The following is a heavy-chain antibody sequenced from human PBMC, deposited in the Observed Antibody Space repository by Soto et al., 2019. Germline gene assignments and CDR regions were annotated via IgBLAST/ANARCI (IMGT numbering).Heavy chain of an antibody. J-gene: IGHJ6*02. D-gene: IGHD5-18*01. CDR2: ISYDGSDK. CDR3: ARDTGPNGYNYYYFGMDV. V-gene: IGHV3-30-3*01. Sequence: GGSLRLSCAASGFTFSNYAMHWVRQAPGKGLEWVAVISYDGSDKYNANSVKGRFTISRDNSKNTLYLQMNSLRAEDTAVYYCARDTGPNGYNYYYFGMDVWGQGTTVTSP. CDR1: GFTFSNYA.